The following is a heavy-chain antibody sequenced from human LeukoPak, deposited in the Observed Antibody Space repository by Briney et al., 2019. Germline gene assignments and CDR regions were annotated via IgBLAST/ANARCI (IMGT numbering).Heavy chain of an antibody. Sequence: KPSETLSLTCTVSGGSISSYYWSWIRQPPGKGLEWIGYIYYSGSTKYNPSLKSRGTITVDTSKNQFSLKLSSVTAADTAVYYCARHNTAMDTDTFDIWGQGTMVTVSS. CDR1: GGSISSYY. J-gene: IGHJ3*02. D-gene: IGHD5-18*01. V-gene: IGHV4-59*08. CDR3: ARHNTAMDTDTFDI. CDR2: IYYSGST.